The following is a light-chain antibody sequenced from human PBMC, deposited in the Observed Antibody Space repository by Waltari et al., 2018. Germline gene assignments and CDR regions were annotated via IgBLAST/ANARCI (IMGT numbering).Light chain of an antibody. CDR3: QQYYDTPIT. CDR1: QSVLYSTNSRNY. CDR2: WAS. Sequence: DILLSQSPDSLAVSLGEMATINCKSRQSVLYSTNSRNYLAWYQQKPGQSPKLLIYWASTRESGVPDRFSGSGSGTDFTLTISSLQAEDVAVYYCQQYYDTPITFGGGTKVEIK. J-gene: IGKJ4*02. V-gene: IGKV4-1*01.